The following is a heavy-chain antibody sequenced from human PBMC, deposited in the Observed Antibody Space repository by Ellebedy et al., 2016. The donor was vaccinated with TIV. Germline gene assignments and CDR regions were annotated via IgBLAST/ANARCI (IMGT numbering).Heavy chain of an antibody. CDR1: GGSITSSNW. V-gene: IGHV4/OR15-8*02. Sequence: MPSETLSLTCAVSGGSITSSNWWSWVRQPPGKGLEWIGEIYHGGNTNYNPSLKSRVTISIDKSKNEFSLNLSSVTAADTAVYYCVRVRISIAGSLDYWGQGTLVSVSS. D-gene: IGHD2/OR15-2a*01. J-gene: IGHJ4*02. CDR3: VRVRISIAGSLDY. CDR2: IYHGGNT.